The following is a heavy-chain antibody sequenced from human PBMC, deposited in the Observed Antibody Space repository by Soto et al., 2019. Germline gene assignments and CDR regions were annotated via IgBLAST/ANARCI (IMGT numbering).Heavy chain of an antibody. V-gene: IGHV5-51*01. D-gene: IGHD5-12*01. CDR2: VYPGDSDT. Sequence: PGESLKISCKGSGYTFPSYWIAWVRQMPGKGLEYMGIVYPGDSDTRYGPSFQGRVTISADKSISTAYLQWRSVKASDTAIYYCASQGYSDYDGFYYGMDVWGQGTTVTVSS. J-gene: IGHJ6*02. CDR3: ASQGYSDYDGFYYGMDV. CDR1: GYTFPSYW.